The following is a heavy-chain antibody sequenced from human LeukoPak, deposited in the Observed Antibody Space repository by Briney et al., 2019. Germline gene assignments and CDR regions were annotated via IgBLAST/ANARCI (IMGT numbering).Heavy chain of an antibody. V-gene: IGHV3-20*04. J-gene: IGHJ4*02. CDR3: ARGKDDYKTHFDY. Sequence: GGSLRLSCAASGFTFDDYGLSWVRQVPGKGLEWVSGINWNGGSTGYADSVKGRFTISRDNAKNSLYLQMNSLRAEDTALYYCARGKDDYKTHFDYWGQGTLVTVSS. D-gene: IGHD5-24*01. CDR1: GFTFDDYG. CDR2: INWNGGST.